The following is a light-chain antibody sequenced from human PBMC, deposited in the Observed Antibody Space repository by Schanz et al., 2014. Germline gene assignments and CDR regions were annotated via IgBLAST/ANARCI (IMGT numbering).Light chain of an antibody. CDR2: GAS. Sequence: DIVLTQSPDTLSSSPGERATLSCRTSRSISSSYLAWYQQKPGQAPRLLIYGASRRATGIPDRFSGSGSGTDFTLTISSLQPEDVATYYCLQDYNYPWTFGQGTKVEIK. CDR1: RSISSSY. J-gene: IGKJ1*01. V-gene: IGKV3-20*01. CDR3: LQDYNYPWT.